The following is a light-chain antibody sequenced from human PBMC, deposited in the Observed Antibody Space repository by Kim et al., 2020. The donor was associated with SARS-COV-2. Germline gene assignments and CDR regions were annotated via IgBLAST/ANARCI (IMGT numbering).Light chain of an antibody. J-gene: IGLJ1*01. CDR3: SSYTSSSTPSRV. CDR1: SSDVGGYNY. V-gene: IGLV2-14*03. CDR2: DVS. Sequence: SITISCTGTSSDVGGYNYVSWYQQHPGKAPKLMIYDVSNRPSGVSNRFSGSKSGNTASLTISGLQAEDEADYYCSSYTSSSTPSRVFGTGTKVTVL.